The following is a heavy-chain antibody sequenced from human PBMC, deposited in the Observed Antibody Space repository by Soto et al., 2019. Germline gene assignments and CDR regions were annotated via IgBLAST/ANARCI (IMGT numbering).Heavy chain of an antibody. CDR3: AREHSNYGNWFDP. CDR2: INPNSGGT. D-gene: IGHD4-4*01. V-gene: IGHV1-2*02. Sequence: ASVKVSCKASGYTFTSYYMHWVRQAPGQGLEWMGWINPNSGGTNYAQKFQGRVTMTRDTSISTAYMELSRLRSDDTAVYYCAREHSNYGNWFDPWGQGTLVTVSS. J-gene: IGHJ5*02. CDR1: GYTFTSYY.